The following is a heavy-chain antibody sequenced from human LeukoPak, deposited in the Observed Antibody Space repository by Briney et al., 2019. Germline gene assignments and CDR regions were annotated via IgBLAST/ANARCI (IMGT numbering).Heavy chain of an antibody. Sequence: GGSLRLSCAASGFPFSSYWMSWVRQAPGKGLEWVAYIKQDGSEKYYVDSVKGRFTISRDTSRSTVHLQMNSLRAEDTAVYYCARDDDTSSHYSLFEYWGQGTRVTVSS. V-gene: IGHV3-7*01. D-gene: IGHD3-22*01. J-gene: IGHJ4*02. CDR1: GFPFSSYW. CDR2: IKQDGSEK. CDR3: ARDDDTSSHYSLFEY.